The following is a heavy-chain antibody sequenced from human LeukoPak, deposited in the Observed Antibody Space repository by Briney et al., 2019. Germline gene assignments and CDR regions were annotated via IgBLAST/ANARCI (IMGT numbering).Heavy chain of an antibody. CDR2: IYYSGST. Sequence: PSETMSLTCTVSGGSISSYYWSWIRQPPGKGLEWIGYIYYSGSTNYNPSLKSRVTISVDTSKNQFSLKLSSVTAADTAVYYCAREAYCGGDCYSGFDYWGQGTLVTVSS. J-gene: IGHJ4*02. CDR1: GGSISSYY. CDR3: AREAYCGGDCYSGFDY. V-gene: IGHV4-59*01. D-gene: IGHD2-21*02.